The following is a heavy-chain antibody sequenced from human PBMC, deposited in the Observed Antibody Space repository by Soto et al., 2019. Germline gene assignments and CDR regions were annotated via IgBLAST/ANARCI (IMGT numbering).Heavy chain of an antibody. CDR3: TRDGNRGDYYYYYMDV. V-gene: IGHV3-49*03. J-gene: IGHJ6*03. CDR1: GFTFGDYA. Sequence: GGSLRLSCTASGFTFGDYAMSWFRQAPGKGLEWVGFIRSKAYGGTTEYAASVKGRFTISRDDSKSIAYLQLNSLKIEDTAVYYCTRDGNRGDYYYYYMDVWGKGTTVTVSS. D-gene: IGHD1-26*01. CDR2: IRSKAYGGTT.